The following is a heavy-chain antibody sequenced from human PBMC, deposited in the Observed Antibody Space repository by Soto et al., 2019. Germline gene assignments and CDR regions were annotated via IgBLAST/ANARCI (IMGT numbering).Heavy chain of an antibody. J-gene: IGHJ6*03. CDR2: IYHSGSS. CDR3: ACRIMVMKEMENMD. D-gene: IGHD5-18*01. Sequence: SETLSLTCAVPGASISNGGYSWSWIRQPPGKGREWIGYIYHSGSSYYNPSLKSRVTISVDGSKNQFSLTVTSMTAAHTAVYHFACRIMVMKEMENMD. V-gene: IGHV4-30-2*01. CDR1: GASISNGGYS.